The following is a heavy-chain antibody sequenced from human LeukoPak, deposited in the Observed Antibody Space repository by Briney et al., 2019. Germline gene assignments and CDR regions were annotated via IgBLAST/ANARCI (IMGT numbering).Heavy chain of an antibody. V-gene: IGHV3-9*03. CDR1: GFSFDDYA. D-gene: IGHD6-6*01. CDR3: ARSPYSSSLGTFFDY. CDR2: ISWNSGRL. J-gene: IGHJ4*02. Sequence: PGRSLRLSCAASGFSFDDYAMHWVRQGPGKGLEWVSGISWNSGRLGYADSVKGRFTISRDNAKNSLYLQMNSLRAEDMALYYCARSPYSSSLGTFFDYWGQGTLVTVS.